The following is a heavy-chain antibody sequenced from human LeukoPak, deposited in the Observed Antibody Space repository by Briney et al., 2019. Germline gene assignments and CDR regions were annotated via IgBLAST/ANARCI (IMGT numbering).Heavy chain of an antibody. V-gene: IGHV3-23*01. CDR1: GFTFSSYA. J-gene: IGHJ4*02. CDR3: AKAPIQTYYYDSSGYSY. Sequence: GGSLRLSCAASGFTFSSYAMSWVRQAPGKGLEWVSAISCSGGSTYYADSVKGRFTISRDNSKNTLYLQMNSLRAEDTAVYYCAKAPIQTYYYDSSGYSYWGQGTLVTVSS. D-gene: IGHD3-22*01. CDR2: ISCSGGST.